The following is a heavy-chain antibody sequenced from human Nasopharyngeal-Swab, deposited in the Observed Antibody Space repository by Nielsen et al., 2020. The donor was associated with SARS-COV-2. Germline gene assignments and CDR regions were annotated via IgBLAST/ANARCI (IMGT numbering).Heavy chain of an antibody. Sequence: GESLQISCAASGFTFSGSAMHWVRQASGKGLEWVGRIRSKANSYATAYAASVKGRFTISRDDSKNTAYLQMNSLKTEDTAVYYCTTDYYFDYWGQGTLVTVSS. CDR1: GFTFSGSA. V-gene: IGHV3-73*01. D-gene: IGHD4/OR15-4a*01. J-gene: IGHJ4*02. CDR2: IRSKANSYAT. CDR3: TTDYYFDY.